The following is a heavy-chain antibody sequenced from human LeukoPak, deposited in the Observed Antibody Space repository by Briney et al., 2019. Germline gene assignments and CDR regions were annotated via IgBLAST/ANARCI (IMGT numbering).Heavy chain of an antibody. CDR1: GYTLTELS. CDR3: ATHHQIAAVYGMDV. D-gene: IGHD6-13*01. J-gene: IGHJ6*02. CDR2: FDPEDGET. Sequence: ASVKVSCKVSGYTLTELSMHWVRQAPGKGLEWMGGFDPEDGETIYAQKFQGRVTMSEDTSTDTAYMELSGLRSEDTAVYYCATHHQIAAVYGMDVWGQGTTVTVSS. V-gene: IGHV1-24*01.